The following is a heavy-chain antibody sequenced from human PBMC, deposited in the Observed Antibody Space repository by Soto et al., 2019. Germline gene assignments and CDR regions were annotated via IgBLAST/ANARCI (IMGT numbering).Heavy chain of an antibody. J-gene: IGHJ6*02. CDR1: GYSFTSYW. D-gene: IGHD2-2*01. Sequence: GESLKISCKGSGYSFTSYWISWVRQMPGKGLEWMGRIDPSDSYTNYSPSFQGHVTISADKSISTAYLQWSSLKASDTAMYYCARPVVTAAADYYYYGMDVWGQGTTVTVSS. V-gene: IGHV5-10-1*01. CDR3: ARPVVTAAADYYYYGMDV. CDR2: IDPSDSYT.